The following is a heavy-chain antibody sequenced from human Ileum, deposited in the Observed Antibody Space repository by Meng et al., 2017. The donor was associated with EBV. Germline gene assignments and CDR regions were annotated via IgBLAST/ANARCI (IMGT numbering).Heavy chain of an antibody. CDR2: INHSGST. Sequence: QVQLQQWGAGLLNPSETLSLTCAVYGGSFSGYYWTWIRQPPGKGLEWIGEINHSGSTNYNPSLKSRVTISVDKNQFSLKLSSVTAVDTAVYYCARGFYTYGSSCFDYWGQGTLVTVSS. J-gene: IGHJ4*02. D-gene: IGHD6-13*01. CDR3: ARGFYTYGSSCFDY. CDR1: GGSFSGYY. V-gene: IGHV4-34*01.